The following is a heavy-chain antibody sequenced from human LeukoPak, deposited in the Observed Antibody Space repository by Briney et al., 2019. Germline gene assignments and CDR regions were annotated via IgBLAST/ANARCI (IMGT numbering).Heavy chain of an antibody. CDR3: ARFQGRGWYHFDY. J-gene: IGHJ4*02. V-gene: IGHV3-7*01. CDR2: IKQDGSEK. Sequence: GGSLRLSCAASGFTFSSYWMSWVRQAPGKGLEWVANIKQDGSEKYYVDSVKGRFTISRDNAKNSLYLQMNSLRAEDTAVYYCARFQGRGWYHFDYWGQGTLVTVSS. D-gene: IGHD6-19*01. CDR1: GFTFSSYW.